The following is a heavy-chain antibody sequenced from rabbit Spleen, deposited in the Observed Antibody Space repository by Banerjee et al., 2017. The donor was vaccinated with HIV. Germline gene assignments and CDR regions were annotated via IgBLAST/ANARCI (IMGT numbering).Heavy chain of an antibody. CDR3: ARDLTNIIGWNFGW. V-gene: IGHV1S40*01. CDR2: IYAGSSGST. J-gene: IGHJ3*01. Sequence: QQLVESGGGLVKPGASLTLTCKASGFSFSSGYYMYWVRQAPGKGLERIACIYAGSSGSTYYASWAKGRFTISKTSSTTVTLQMTSLTAADTATYFCARDLTNIIGWNFGWWGQGTLVTVS. CDR1: GFSFSSGYY. D-gene: IGHD1-1*01.